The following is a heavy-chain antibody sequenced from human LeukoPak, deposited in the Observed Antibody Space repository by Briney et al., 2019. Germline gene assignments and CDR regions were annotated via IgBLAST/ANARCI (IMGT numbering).Heavy chain of an antibody. Sequence: SETLSLTCTVSGGSIRSSYYYWGWIRQPPGKGLEWIGSIYDSGSTYYNPSLKSRVTISVDTSKNQFSLKLSSVTAADTAVYYCARRVVASAEIDYWGQGTLVTVSS. CDR2: IYDSGST. CDR1: GGSIRSSYYY. CDR3: ARRVVASAEIDY. J-gene: IGHJ4*02. V-gene: IGHV4-39*01. D-gene: IGHD5-12*01.